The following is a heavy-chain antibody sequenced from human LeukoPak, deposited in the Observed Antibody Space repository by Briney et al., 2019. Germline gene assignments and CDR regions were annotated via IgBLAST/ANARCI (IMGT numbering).Heavy chain of an antibody. CDR2: IYYSGST. CDR3: AKDRSTWPIDY. CDR1: GASISGYY. J-gene: IGHJ4*02. Sequence: SETLSLTCTVSGASISGYYWTWIRQPPGKGLEWIGYIYYSGSTDYNPSLKSRVTMSVDTSKNQFSLKLSSMTAADTAVYYCAKDRSTWPIDYWGQGTLVTVSS. V-gene: IGHV4-59*01. D-gene: IGHD5-12*01.